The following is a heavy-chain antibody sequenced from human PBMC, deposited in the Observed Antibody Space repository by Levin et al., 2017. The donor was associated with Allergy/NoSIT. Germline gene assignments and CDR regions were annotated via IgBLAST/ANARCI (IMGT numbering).Heavy chain of an antibody. CDR3: AREWKLTAAGPIDY. CDR2: INHSGST. Sequence: ASETLSLTCAVYGGSFSGYYWSWIRQPPGKGLEWIGEINHSGSTNYNPSLKSRVTISVDTSKNQFSLKLSSVTAADTAVYYCAREWKLTAAGPIDYWGQGTLVTVSS. J-gene: IGHJ4*02. CDR1: GGSFSGYY. D-gene: IGHD6-13*01. V-gene: IGHV4-34*01.